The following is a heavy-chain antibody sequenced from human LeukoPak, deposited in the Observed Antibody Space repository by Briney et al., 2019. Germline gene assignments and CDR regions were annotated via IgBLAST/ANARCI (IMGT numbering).Heavy chain of an antibody. V-gene: IGHV3-23*01. CDR3: AKGGRWRMTVVVITRDYFDY. Sequence: GGSLRLSCAASGFTFSSYAMSWVRQAPGKGLEWVSAISGSGGSTYYADSVKGRFTISRDNSKNTLYLQMNSLRAEDTAVYYCAKGGRWRMTVVVITRDYFDYWGQGTLVTVSS. CDR2: ISGSGGST. J-gene: IGHJ4*02. D-gene: IGHD3-22*01. CDR1: GFTFSSYA.